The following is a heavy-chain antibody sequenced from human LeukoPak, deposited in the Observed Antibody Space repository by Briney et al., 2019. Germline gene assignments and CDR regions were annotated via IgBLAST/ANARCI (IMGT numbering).Heavy chain of an antibody. V-gene: IGHV1-69*13. Sequence: ASVKVSSKASGGTFSSYAISWVRQAPGQGLEWMGGIIPIFGTANYAQKFQGRVTITADESTSTAYMELSSLRSEDTAVYYCARKGGYSYGLDYYGMDVWGKGTTVTVSS. CDR3: ARKGGYSYGLDYYGMDV. D-gene: IGHD5-18*01. CDR1: GGTFSSYA. CDR2: IIPIFGTA. J-gene: IGHJ6*04.